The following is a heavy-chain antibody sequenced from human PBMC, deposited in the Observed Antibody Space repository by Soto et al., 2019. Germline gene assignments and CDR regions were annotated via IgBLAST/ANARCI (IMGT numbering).Heavy chain of an antibody. D-gene: IGHD5-18*01. CDR2: IYHSGST. CDR1: GGSISSGGYS. V-gene: IGHV4-30-2*01. Sequence: SETLSLTCAVSGGSISSGGYSWSWIRQPPGKGLEWIGYIYHSGSTYYNPSLKSRVTISVDRSKNQFSLKLSSVTAADTAVYYCARDPGYSYGNTWGQGTLVTVSS. J-gene: IGHJ5*02. CDR3: ARDPGYSYGNT.